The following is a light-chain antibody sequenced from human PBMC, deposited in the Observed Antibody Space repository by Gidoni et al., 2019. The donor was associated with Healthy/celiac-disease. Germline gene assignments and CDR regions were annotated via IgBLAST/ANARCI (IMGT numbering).Light chain of an antibody. CDR1: QSVSSSY. CDR3: QQYGSSPSLT. CDR2: GAS. V-gene: IGKV3-20*01. J-gene: IGKJ3*01. Sequence: EIVLTQSPGTLSLSPGERATLSCRASQSVSSSYLAWYQQKPGQAPRLLIYGASSRATGIPDRFSGSGSGTDFTRTISILEPEDFAVYYCQQYGSSPSLTFGPGTKVDIK.